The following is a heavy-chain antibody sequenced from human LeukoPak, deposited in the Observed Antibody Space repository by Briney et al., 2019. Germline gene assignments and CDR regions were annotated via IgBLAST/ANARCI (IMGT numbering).Heavy chain of an antibody. CDR3: ARDRYVQCNYGSGSYYSYGMDV. J-gene: IGHJ6*02. V-gene: IGHV1-69*13. CDR2: IIPIFGTA. Sequence: ASVKVSCKASGGTFSSYAISWVRQAPGQGLEWMGGIIPIFGTANYAQKFQGRVTITADESTSTAYMELSSLRSEDTAVYYCARDRYVQCNYGSGSYYSYGMDVWGQGTTVTVSS. CDR1: GGTFSSYA. D-gene: IGHD3-10*01.